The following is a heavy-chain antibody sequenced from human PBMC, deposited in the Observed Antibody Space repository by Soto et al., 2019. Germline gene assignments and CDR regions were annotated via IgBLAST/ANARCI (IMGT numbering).Heavy chain of an antibody. D-gene: IGHD3-22*01. CDR2: IYYSGST. Sequence: SETLSLTCTVSGGSISSYYWSWIRQPPGKGLEWIGYIYYSGSTNYNPSLKSRVTISVDTSKNQFSLKLSSVTAADTAVYYCARDVLASDSSGYYYVLGAFDIWGQGTMVT. V-gene: IGHV4-59*01. CDR1: GGSISSYY. J-gene: IGHJ3*02. CDR3: ARDVLASDSSGYYYVLGAFDI.